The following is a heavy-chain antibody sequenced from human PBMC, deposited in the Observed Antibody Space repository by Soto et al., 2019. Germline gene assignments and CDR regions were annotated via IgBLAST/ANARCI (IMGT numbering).Heavy chain of an antibody. CDR3: ARDRVAYGSSPTGFDY. J-gene: IGHJ4*02. D-gene: IGHD6-6*01. CDR2: ISSSSSYI. Sequence: LRLSCAASGFTFSSYSMNWVRQAPGKGLEWVSSISSSSSYISYADSVKGRFTISRDNAKNSLYLQMNSLRAEDTAVYYCARDRVAYGSSPTGFDYWGQETLVTVSS. CDR1: GFTFSSYS. V-gene: IGHV3-21*01.